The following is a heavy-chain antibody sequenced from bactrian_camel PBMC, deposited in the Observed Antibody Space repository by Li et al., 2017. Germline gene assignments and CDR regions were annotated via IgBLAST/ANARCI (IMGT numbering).Heavy chain of an antibody. CDR1: DYTYSRDC. D-gene: IGHD7*01. J-gene: IGHJ4*01. CDR3: AAGEPRGGSCLLEYSDY. Sequence: QLVESGGGSVQAGRSLRLSCAASDYTYSRDCMGWFRQAPGKERERVANIYTGSGITVYTDSVKGRFAISRDNAKNTLYLQMNSLKPEDTGMYYCAAGEPRGGSCLLEYSDYWGQGTQVTVS. V-gene: IGHV3S28*01. CDR2: IYTGSGIT.